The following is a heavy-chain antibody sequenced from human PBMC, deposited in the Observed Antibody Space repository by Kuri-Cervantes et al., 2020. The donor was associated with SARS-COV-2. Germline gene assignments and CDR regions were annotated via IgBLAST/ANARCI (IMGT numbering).Heavy chain of an antibody. D-gene: IGHD6-19*01. CDR2: ISGSGGST. CDR1: GFTFSSYA. V-gene: IGHV3-23*01. J-gene: IGHJ3*02. Sequence: LSLPCAASGFTFSSYAMSWVRQAPGKGLEWVSAISGSGGSTYYADSVKGRFTISRDNAKNSLYLQMNSLRAEDTALYYCAKVAVAGFKGAFDIWGQGTMVTVSS. CDR3: AKVAVAGFKGAFDI.